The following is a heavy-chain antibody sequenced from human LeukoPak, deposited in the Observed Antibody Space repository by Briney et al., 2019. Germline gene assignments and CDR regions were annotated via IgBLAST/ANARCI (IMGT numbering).Heavy chain of an antibody. V-gene: IGHV4-34*01. D-gene: IGHD6-19*01. CDR2: MNHSGST. CDR3: ARGLRLHGWNY. J-gene: IGHJ4*02. CDR1: GGSFSGYY. Sequence: SETLSLTCAVYGGSFSGYYWSWIRQPPGKGLEWIGEMNHSGSTNYNPSLKSRITIFGDTSKNQFSLKLTSVTAADTAVYYCARGLRLHGWNYWGQGTLVTVSS.